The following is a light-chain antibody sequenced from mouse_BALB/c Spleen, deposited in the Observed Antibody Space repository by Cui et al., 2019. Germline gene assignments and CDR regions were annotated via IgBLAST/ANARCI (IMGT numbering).Light chain of an antibody. CDR1: QSLVPSNGNTY. J-gene: IGKJ1*01. CDR3: SQRTDVPWT. CDR2: KVS. Sequence: DVVRTQTPLSLAISLRDQSSISCRSSQSLVPSNGNTYLHWYLQKPGQSPKLLIYKVSNRFSGVPDRFSGSGSGRDFTLKISRVEAEDVGVYYCSQRTDVPWTFGGGTKLEIK. V-gene: IGKV1-110*01.